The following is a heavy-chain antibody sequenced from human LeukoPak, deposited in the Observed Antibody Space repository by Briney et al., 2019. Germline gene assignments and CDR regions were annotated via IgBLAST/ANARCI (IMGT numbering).Heavy chain of an antibody. Sequence: SETLSLTCTVSGASINSYYWSWIRQPAGKGLEWIGVIYTSGSTDYNPSLKSRVTISVDTSKNQFSLKLSSVTAADTAVYYCAREVCSGGSCYFDYWGQGTLVTVSS. D-gene: IGHD2-15*01. CDR2: IYTSGST. J-gene: IGHJ4*02. V-gene: IGHV4-4*07. CDR1: GASINSYY. CDR3: AREVCSGGSCYFDY.